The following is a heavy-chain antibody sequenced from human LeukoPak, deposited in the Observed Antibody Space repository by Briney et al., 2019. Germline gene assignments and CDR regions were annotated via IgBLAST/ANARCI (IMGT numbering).Heavy chain of an antibody. J-gene: IGHJ4*02. CDR1: GGSISTYY. V-gene: IGHV4-59*01. Sequence: KPSETLSLTCTVSGGSISTYYWSWIRQPPGKGLEWIGYIYYRVISDYNPSLKSRVTMSVDMSTRQISLKLSSVTAADTAVYYCARAVGGDGSGSLWGPGTLVTVSS. CDR2: IYYRVIS. CDR3: ARAVGGDGSGSL. D-gene: IGHD3-10*01.